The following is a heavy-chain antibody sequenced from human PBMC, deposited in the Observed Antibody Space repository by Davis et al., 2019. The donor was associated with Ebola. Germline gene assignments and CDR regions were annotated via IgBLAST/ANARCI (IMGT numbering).Heavy chain of an antibody. CDR1: GFTFSSYP. CDR3: ASRTYGSGSL. D-gene: IGHD3-10*01. Sequence: HTGGSLRLSCAASGFTFSSYPMHWVRQAAGKGLVWVSSINSDGSRTHYADSVKGRFTISRDNSRTTLYLQMNHLRADDTAVYYCASRTYGSGSLWGQGTLVTVSS. CDR2: INSDGSRT. V-gene: IGHV3-74*01. J-gene: IGHJ4*02.